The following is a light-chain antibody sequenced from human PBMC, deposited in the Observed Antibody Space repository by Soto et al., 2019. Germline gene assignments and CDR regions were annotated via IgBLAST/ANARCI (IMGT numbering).Light chain of an antibody. V-gene: IGLV2-14*01. CDR2: EVN. Sequence: QSVLIQPASVSGSPGQSITISCTGTSSDVGGYNFVSWYQQYPGRAPKLIIYEVNNRPSGVSSRFSGSKSGNTASLTISGLQAEDEADYYCSSYRSSSTPLCVFGSGTKVTVL. CDR1: SSDVGGYNF. J-gene: IGLJ1*01. CDR3: SSYRSSSTPLCV.